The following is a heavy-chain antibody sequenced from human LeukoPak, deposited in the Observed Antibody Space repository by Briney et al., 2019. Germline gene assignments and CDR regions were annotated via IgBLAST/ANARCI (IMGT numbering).Heavy chain of an antibody. CDR1: GFTFSSYS. D-gene: IGHD3-10*01. CDR2: ISSSSSYI. CDR3: ARDRGYYGSGSNWFDP. J-gene: IGHJ5*02. V-gene: IGHV3-21*01. Sequence: PGGSLRLSCAASGFTFSSYSMNWVRQAPGKELEWVSSISSSSSYIYYADSVKGRFTISRDNAKNSLYLQMNSLRAEDTAVYYCARDRGYYGSGSNWFDPWGQGTLVTVSS.